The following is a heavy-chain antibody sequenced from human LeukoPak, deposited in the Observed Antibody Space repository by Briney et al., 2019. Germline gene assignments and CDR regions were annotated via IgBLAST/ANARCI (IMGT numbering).Heavy chain of an antibody. CDR1: GFTFDDYA. D-gene: IGHD2-2*02. CDR2: ISWNSGSI. J-gene: IGHJ6*02. Sequence: PGRSLRLSCAASGFTFDDYAMHGVRHAPGKGQEWGSGISWNSGSIGYADSVKGRFTISRDNAKNSLYLQMNSLRAEDTALYYCAKDGYCSSTSCYTYYYYYYGMDVWGQGTTVTVSS. V-gene: IGHV3-9*01. CDR3: AKDGYCSSTSCYTYYYYYYGMDV.